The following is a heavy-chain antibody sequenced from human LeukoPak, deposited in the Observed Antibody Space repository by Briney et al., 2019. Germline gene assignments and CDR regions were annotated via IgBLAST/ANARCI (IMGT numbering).Heavy chain of an antibody. CDR3: AKCPNYYGSGSQNWFDP. J-gene: IGHJ5*02. CDR2: IIGSGGSK. D-gene: IGHD3-10*01. CDR1: GFTFSRYA. Sequence: GGSLRLSCAASGFTFSRYAMSWVRQAPGKGVEWVSAIIGSGGSKYYADSVKGRFTIFRDNSKSTLYLQMNSLRAEDTAVYYCAKCPNYYGSGSQNWFDPWGQGTLVTVSS. V-gene: IGHV3-23*01.